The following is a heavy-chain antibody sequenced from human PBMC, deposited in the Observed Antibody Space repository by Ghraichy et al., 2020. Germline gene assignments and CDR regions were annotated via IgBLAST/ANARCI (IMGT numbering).Heavy chain of an antibody. CDR3: ARSGAELLKFDY. V-gene: IGHV3-48*02. J-gene: IGHJ4*02. CDR1: GFTFSSYS. CDR2: ISSSSTI. Sequence: GESLNISCAASGFTFSSYSMNWVRQAPGKGLEWVSYISSSSTIYYADSVKGRFTISRDNAKNSLYLQMNSLRDEDTAVYYCARSGAELLKFDYWGQGTLVTVSS. D-gene: IGHD1-26*01.